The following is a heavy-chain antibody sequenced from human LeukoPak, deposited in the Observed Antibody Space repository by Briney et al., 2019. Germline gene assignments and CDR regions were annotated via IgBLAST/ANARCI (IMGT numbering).Heavy chain of an antibody. J-gene: IGHJ4*02. CDR1: GFTFSSYW. CDR3: ARNRRDVLFRYFDWLLPDFDY. D-gene: IGHD3-9*01. CDR2: IKQDGSEK. V-gene: IGHV3-7*03. Sequence: GGSLRLSCAASGFTFSSYWMSWVRQAPGKGLEWVANIKQDGSEKYYVDSVKGRFTISRDNAKNSLYLQMNSLRAEDTAVYYCARNRRDVLFRYFDWLLPDFDYWGQGTLVTVSS.